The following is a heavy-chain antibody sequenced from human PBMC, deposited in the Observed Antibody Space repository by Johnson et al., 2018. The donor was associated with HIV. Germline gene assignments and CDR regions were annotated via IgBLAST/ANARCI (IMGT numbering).Heavy chain of an antibody. CDR3: ARPADYGDYSRDAFDI. Sequence: VESGGGVVQPGRSLRLSCAASGFTFSSYAMHWVRQAPGKGLEWVAVISYDGSNKYYADSVKGRFTISRDNAKNSLYLQMNSLRVEDTALYYCARPADYGDYSRDAFDIWGQGTMVTVSS. CDR1: GFTFSSYA. CDR2: ISYDGSNK. V-gene: IGHV3-30*04. J-gene: IGHJ3*02. D-gene: IGHD4-17*01.